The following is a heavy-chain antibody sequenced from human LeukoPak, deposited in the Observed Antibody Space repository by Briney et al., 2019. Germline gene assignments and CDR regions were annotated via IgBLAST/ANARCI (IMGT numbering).Heavy chain of an antibody. J-gene: IGHJ5*01. CDR2: IGSSGRTI. CDR3: TRDPRHFDS. CDR1: GFTFSDYY. Sequence: GGSLRLSCAASGFTFSDYYMSWIRQAPGKGLEWVSYIGSSGRTIYYADSVKGRFTISRDNAKNSLYLQMSSLRVEDTAVYYCTRDPRHFDSCGQGTLVTVSS. V-gene: IGHV3-11*04. D-gene: IGHD6-6*01.